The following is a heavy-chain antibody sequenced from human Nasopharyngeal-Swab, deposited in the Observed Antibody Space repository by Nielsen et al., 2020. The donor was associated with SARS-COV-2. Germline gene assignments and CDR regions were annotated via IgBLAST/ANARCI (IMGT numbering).Heavy chain of an antibody. CDR3: VRELDYFDS. J-gene: IGHJ4*02. V-gene: IGHV3-48*03. Sequence: GESLQISCAASGFTFSFYEMNWVRQAPGKGLEWVAFISGGGDTIFYADSVKGRFTISRDDAKNSLYLQLNTLRVEDTAVYYCVRELDYFDSWGQRTLVTVSS. D-gene: IGHD1-1*01. CDR1: GFTFSFYE. CDR2: ISGGGDTI.